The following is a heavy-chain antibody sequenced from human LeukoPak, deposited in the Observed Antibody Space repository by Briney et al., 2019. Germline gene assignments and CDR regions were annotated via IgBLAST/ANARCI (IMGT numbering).Heavy chain of an antibody. Sequence: SETLSLTCSVFGGSVSNSNHYWAWIRQPPGKGLEWIGSIYYTGSTNYNPSLRSRVTMSVDTSKNQLSLKLNSLAAADTAVYYCAMSPSGRYDYWGQGTLVTVSS. CDR1: GGSVSNSNHY. V-gene: IGHV4-39*01. CDR3: AMSPSGRYDY. D-gene: IGHD1-26*01. CDR2: IYYTGST. J-gene: IGHJ4*02.